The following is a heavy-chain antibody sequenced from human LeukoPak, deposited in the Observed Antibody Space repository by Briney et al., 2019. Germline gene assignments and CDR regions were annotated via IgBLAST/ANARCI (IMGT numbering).Heavy chain of an antibody. D-gene: IGHD6-19*01. CDR2: IRSKAYGGTT. J-gene: IGHJ4*02. CDR1: GFTFGDYA. V-gene: IGHV3-49*03. CDR3: PRGVSGSGWYLVEGCYFDY. Sequence: AGGSLRLSCTASGFTFGDYAMSWFSQAPGKGLEWVGFIRSKAYGGTTEYAASVKGRFTISRDDSKSIAYLQMNSLKTEDTAVYYCPRGVSGSGWYLVEGCYFDYWGQGTLVTVSS.